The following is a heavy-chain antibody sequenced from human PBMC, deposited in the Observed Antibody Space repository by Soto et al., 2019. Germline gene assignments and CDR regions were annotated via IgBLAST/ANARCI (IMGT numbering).Heavy chain of an antibody. CDR2: INDGGEE. CDR1: GFSFSAHG. D-gene: IGHD1-1*01. J-gene: IGHJ4*02. V-gene: IGHV3-33*01. Sequence: QVQLVESGGGVVRPGTSLRLSCAATGFSFSAHGMHWVRQAPGKGLEWLAVINDGGEEGYADSVRDRFTIYRDNARNILYLQMDNLRAEDSSLYYCARDDLFVDNGLDHWGQGTLVTVSS. CDR3: ARDDLFVDNGLDH.